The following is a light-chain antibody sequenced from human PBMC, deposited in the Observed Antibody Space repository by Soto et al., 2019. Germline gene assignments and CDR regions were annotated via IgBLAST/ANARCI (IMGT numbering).Light chain of an antibody. CDR3: QSYASSLSGSV. V-gene: IGLV1-40*01. J-gene: IGLJ2*01. CDR1: SSNIGAGYD. CDR2: GNS. Sequence: LTQPPSVSGAPGQRVTISCTGSSSNIGAGYDVHWYQQLPGTAPKLLIYGNSNRPSGVPDRFSGSKSGTSASLAITGLQAEDEADYYCQSYASSLSGSVFGGGTKLTVL.